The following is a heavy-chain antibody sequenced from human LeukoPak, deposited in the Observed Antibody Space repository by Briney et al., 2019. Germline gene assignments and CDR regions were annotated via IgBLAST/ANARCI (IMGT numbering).Heavy chain of an antibody. D-gene: IGHD3-10*01. J-gene: IGHJ4*02. CDR1: GFTFSRYG. CDR3: ATSSGYDYGSGGYFYFDY. V-gene: IGHV3-30*03. CDR2: ISYDGSHK. Sequence: GGSLRLSCVASGFTFSRYGMHWVRQAPGKGLEWVAVISYDGSHKYYADSVKGRFTIFRDDSKSTLSLQMNSLRPEDTAVYYCATSSGYDYGSGGYFYFDYWGQGILVTVSS.